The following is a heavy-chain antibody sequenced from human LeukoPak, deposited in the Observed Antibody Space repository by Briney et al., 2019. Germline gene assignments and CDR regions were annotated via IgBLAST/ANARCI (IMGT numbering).Heavy chain of an antibody. CDR1: GYRFTTYW. D-gene: IGHD5-18*01. Sequence: LGESLQISCMGSGYRFTTYWIGWVRQRPDKGLEWIGMLYGGESDTRYSPSLQGQVTFSVDKSISTAYLQWSRLQASDSAMYYCARQPPDTAMAFDYWGQGTLVTVSS. CDR3: ARQPPDTAMAFDY. CDR2: LYGGESDT. J-gene: IGHJ4*02. V-gene: IGHV5-51*01.